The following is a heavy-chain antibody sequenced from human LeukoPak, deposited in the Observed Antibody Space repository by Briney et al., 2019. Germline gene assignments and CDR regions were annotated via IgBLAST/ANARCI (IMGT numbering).Heavy chain of an antibody. Sequence: SVKVSCKASGYTFTNYHMHWVRQPPAQGLEWMGIINPCGGSTRYAQEFQGRVTMTRDMSTRTVYMELSSLRSEDTAVYYCASYRSGWSMKYWGQGTLVTVSS. CDR2: INPCGGST. J-gene: IGHJ4*02. D-gene: IGHD6-19*01. CDR1: GYTFTNYH. CDR3: ASYRSGWSMKY. V-gene: IGHV1-46*01.